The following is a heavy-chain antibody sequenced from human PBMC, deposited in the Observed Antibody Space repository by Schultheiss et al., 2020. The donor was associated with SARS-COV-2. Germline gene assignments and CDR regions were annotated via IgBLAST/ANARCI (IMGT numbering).Heavy chain of an antibody. Sequence: GESLKISCAASGFSFSTSVMSWVRQAPGKGLEWVAVISYDGSNKYYADSVKGRFTISRDNSKNTLYLQMNSLRAEDTAVYYCARDNPELYSGYETFDYWGQGTLVTVSS. CDR1: GFSFSTSV. CDR2: ISYDGSNK. V-gene: IGHV3-30*03. CDR3: ARDNPELYSGYETFDY. J-gene: IGHJ4*02. D-gene: IGHD5-12*01.